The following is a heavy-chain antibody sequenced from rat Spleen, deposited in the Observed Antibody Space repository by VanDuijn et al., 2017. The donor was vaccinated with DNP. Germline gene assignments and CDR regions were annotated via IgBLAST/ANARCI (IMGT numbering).Heavy chain of an antibody. CDR2: ISYSGST. CDR1: GYPITSSY. Sequence: EVQLQESGPGLVKPSQSLSLTCSVTGYPITSSYRWNWIRKFPGNKMEWVGHISYSGSTSYNPSLKSRISITRDTSKNQFFLHLNSVTTEDTATYYCARWSDYFDYWGQGVMVTVSS. V-gene: IGHV3-1*01. J-gene: IGHJ2*01. CDR3: ARWSDYFDY.